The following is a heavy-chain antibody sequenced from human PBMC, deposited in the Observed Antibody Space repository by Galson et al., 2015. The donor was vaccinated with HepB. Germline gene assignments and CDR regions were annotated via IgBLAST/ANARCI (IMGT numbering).Heavy chain of an antibody. Sequence: SLRLSCAASGFTVRSNYMTWVRRAPGKGLEWVSVIYSGGNTYYADSVKGRFTISRDNSMNTLYLQVNSLRAEDTAVYYCARGTQAGHDAFDIWGQGTMVTVSS. D-gene: IGHD3/OR15-3a*01. CDR1: GFTVRSNY. CDR3: ARGTQAGHDAFDI. CDR2: IYSGGNT. J-gene: IGHJ3*02. V-gene: IGHV3-53*01.